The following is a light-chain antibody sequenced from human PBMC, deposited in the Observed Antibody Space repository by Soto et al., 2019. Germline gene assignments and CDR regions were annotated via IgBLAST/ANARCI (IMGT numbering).Light chain of an antibody. CDR3: RSYSSSTTPVV. V-gene: IGLV2-14*01. J-gene: IGLJ2*01. Sequence: QSALTQPASVSGSPGQSLTISCTGTTSDVGGYNFVSWYQQHPGKAPKLMIYDVSNRPSGVSNRFSGSKSGNTASLTISGLQAEDEADYFCRSYSSSTTPVVFGGGTKLTVL. CDR1: TSDVGGYNF. CDR2: DVS.